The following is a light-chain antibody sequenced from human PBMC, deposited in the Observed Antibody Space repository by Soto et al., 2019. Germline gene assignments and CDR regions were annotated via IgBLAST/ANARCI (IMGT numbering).Light chain of an antibody. CDR3: QQYSGYPRT. J-gene: IGKJ2*01. Sequence: DIQMTQSPSSLSASVGDRVTITCRASQDIRDYLAWFQQKPGKAPKSLIYLASSLQSGVPSRFSGSGSGTVFTLTISNLQPDDFATYYCQQYSGYPRTFGQGTKPEI. CDR1: QDIRDY. V-gene: IGKV1-16*01. CDR2: LAS.